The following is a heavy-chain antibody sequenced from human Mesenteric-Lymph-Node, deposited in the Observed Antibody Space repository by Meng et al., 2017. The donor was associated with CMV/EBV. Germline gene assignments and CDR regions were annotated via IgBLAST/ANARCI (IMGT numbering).Heavy chain of an antibody. J-gene: IGHJ6*02. CDR2: IKQDGSEK. D-gene: IGHD3-22*01. Sequence: GGSLRLSCAASGFTFSSYWMSWVRQAPGKGLEWVANIKQDGSEKYYVDSVKGRFTISRDNAKNSLYLQMNSLRAEDTAVYYCAREFSSAGGYYTLPYYYGMDVWGQGTTVTVSS. CDR1: GFTFSSYW. V-gene: IGHV3-7*01. CDR3: AREFSSAGGYYTLPYYYGMDV.